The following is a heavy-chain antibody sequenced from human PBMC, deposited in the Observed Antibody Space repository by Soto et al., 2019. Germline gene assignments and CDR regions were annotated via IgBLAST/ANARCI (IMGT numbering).Heavy chain of an antibody. Sequence: HPGGSLRLSCAASGFTFSSYAMHWVRQAPGKGLEWVAVISYDGSNKYYADSVKGRFTISRDNSKNTLYLQMNSLRAEDTAVYYCARDPAAYDPDDAFDIWGQGTMVTVSS. J-gene: IGHJ3*02. D-gene: IGHD6-13*01. V-gene: IGHV3-30-3*01. CDR2: ISYDGSNK. CDR1: GFTFSSYA. CDR3: ARDPAAYDPDDAFDI.